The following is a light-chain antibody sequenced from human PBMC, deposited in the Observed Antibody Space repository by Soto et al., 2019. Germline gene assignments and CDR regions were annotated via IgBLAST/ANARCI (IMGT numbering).Light chain of an antibody. J-gene: IGKJ1*01. CDR3: QQYTNSRWT. CDR2: GAS. Sequence: ETVLTQSPGTLSLAPGERVTLSCRASQTVASNCFAWYQQRPGQAPRLLMNGASTRATGVPDRFSGSGSGTDFTLTISRLEPEDFAVYYCQQYTNSRWTFGQGTKVDIK. V-gene: IGKV3-20*01. CDR1: QTVASNC.